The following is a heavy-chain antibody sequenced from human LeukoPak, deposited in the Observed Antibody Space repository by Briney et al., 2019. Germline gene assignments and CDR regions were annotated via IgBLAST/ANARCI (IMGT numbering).Heavy chain of an antibody. CDR3: ARAGGSGSYYGP. J-gene: IGHJ5*02. CDR1: GFTFSSYS. Sequence: GGSLRLSCAASGFTFSSYSMNWVRQAPGKGLELVSSISSSSSYIYYADSVKGRFTISRDNAKNSLYLQMNSLRAEDTAVYYCARAGGSGSYYGPWGQGTLVTVSS. D-gene: IGHD3-10*01. V-gene: IGHV3-21*01. CDR2: ISSSSSYI.